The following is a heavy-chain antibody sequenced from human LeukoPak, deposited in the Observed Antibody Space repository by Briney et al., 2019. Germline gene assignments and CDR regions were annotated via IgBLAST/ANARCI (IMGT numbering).Heavy chain of an antibody. V-gene: IGHV3-21*01. CDR2: TSSSSSYI. J-gene: IGHJ5*02. CDR3: ARDGSGSYHNWFDP. Sequence: GGSLRLSCAASGFTFSSYSMNWVRRAPGKGLEWVSSTSSSSSYIYYADSVKGRFTISRDNAKNSLYLQMNSLRAEDTAVYYCARDGSGSYHNWFDPWGQGTLVTVSS. D-gene: IGHD3-10*01. CDR1: GFTFSSYS.